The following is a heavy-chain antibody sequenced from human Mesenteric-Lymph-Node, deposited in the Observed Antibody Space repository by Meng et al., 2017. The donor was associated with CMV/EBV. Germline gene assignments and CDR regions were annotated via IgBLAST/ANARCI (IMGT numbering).Heavy chain of an antibody. CDR2: MNPNSGNT. J-gene: IGHJ4*02. CDR1: GYTFTSYD. D-gene: IGHD3-3*01. CDR3: ARGLRFLWEYYFDY. V-gene: IGHV1-8*01. Sequence: ASVKVSCKASGYTFTSYDINWVRQATGQGLEWMGWMNPNSGNTGYAQKFQGRVTMTRNTSISTAYMELSSLRSEDTAVYYCARGLRFLWEYYFDYWGKGTLVTVSS.